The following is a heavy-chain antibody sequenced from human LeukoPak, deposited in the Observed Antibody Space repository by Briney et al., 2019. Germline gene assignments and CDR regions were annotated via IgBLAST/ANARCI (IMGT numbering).Heavy chain of an antibody. CDR1: GGSISSYY. J-gene: IGHJ3*02. Sequence: NPSETLSLTCTVSGGSISSYYWSWIRQPPGKGLEGIGYIYYSGSTNYNPSLKSRVTISVDTSKNQFSLKLSSVTAADTAVYYCASLVVNEYCSGGSCYGAFDIWGQGTMVTVSS. CDR2: IYYSGST. V-gene: IGHV4-59*01. CDR3: ASLVVNEYCSGGSCYGAFDI. D-gene: IGHD2-15*01.